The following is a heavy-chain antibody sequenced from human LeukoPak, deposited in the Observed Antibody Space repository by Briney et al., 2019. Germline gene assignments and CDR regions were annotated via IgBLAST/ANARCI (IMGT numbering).Heavy chain of an antibody. D-gene: IGHD1-26*01. Sequence: GGSLRLSCAASGFTFSSYAMSWVRQAPGKGLEWVSIISGSAGGTYYAASVKGRFTISRDNSKNTVYLQMNSLRAGDTALYFCAKGGGSGSYRGYNWFDPWGQGTLVTVSS. J-gene: IGHJ5*02. V-gene: IGHV3-23*01. CDR2: ISGSAGGT. CDR1: GFTFSSYA. CDR3: AKGGGSGSYRGYNWFDP.